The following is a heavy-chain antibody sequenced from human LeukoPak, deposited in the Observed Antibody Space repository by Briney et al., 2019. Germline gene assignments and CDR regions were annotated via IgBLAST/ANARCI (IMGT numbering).Heavy chain of an antibody. Sequence: SQTLSLTCTVSGGSISSGDYYWSWIRQPPGKGLEWIEHIYYSGSTYYNPSLKSRVTISVDTSKNQFSLKLSSVTAADTAVYYCASDYYDSSGYVDYWGQGTLVTVSS. CDR1: GGSISSGDYY. J-gene: IGHJ4*02. D-gene: IGHD3-22*01. CDR3: ASDYYDSSGYVDY. CDR2: IYYSGST. V-gene: IGHV4-30-4*01.